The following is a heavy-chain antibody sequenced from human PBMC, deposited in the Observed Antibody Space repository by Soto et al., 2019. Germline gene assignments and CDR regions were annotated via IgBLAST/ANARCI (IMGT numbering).Heavy chain of an antibody. CDR3: AALGVNFDH. J-gene: IGHJ4*02. CDR1: GFTFTSSA. CDR2: IGVGSGNR. V-gene: IGHV1-58*01. Sequence: GASVKVSCKASGFTFTSSAVQWVRQARGQRLEWIVCIGVGSGNRHYAQKFQERVTITRDMSTNTAYMQLSSLRSEDTAVYYCAALGVNFDHWGQGTLVTVSS. D-gene: IGHD2-8*01.